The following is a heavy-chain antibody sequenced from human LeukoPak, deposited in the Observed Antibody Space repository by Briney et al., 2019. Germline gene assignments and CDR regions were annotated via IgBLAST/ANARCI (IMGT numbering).Heavy chain of an antibody. CDR1: GYTFTSYG. V-gene: IGHV1-69*13. CDR3: ARDTAMVGYFDY. D-gene: IGHD5-18*01. Sequence: SVKVSCKASGYTFTSYGISWVRQAPGQGLEWMGGIIPIFGTANYAQKFQGRVTITADESTSTAYMELSSLRSEDTAVYYCARDTAMVGYFDYWGQGTLVTVSS. J-gene: IGHJ4*02. CDR2: IIPIFGTA.